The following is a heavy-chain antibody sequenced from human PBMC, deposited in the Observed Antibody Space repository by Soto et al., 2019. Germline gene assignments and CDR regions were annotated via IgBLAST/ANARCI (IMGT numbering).Heavy chain of an antibody. Sequence: QVQLVQSGAEVKKPGASVKVSCQASGYTFTSYGITWVRQAPGQGLEWMGWISAYNGNTNYALKLQGRVTMTTDTSSSTTYMERRSLRTDDTAVYYWARRVPNPANETSDWFDPWGQGTLVTVSS. CDR1: GYTFTSYG. CDR2: ISAYNGNT. D-gene: IGHD2-2*01. V-gene: IGHV1-18*01. J-gene: IGHJ5*02. CDR3: ARRVPNPANETSDWFDP.